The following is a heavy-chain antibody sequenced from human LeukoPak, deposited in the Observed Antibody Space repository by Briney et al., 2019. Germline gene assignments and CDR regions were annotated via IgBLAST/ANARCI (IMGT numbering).Heavy chain of an antibody. V-gene: IGHV4-59*01. J-gene: IGHJ6*02. Sequence: PSETLSLTWTVSGGSISSYYWSWIRQPPGKGLEWIGYIYYSGSTNYNPSLKSRVTISVDPSKNQFSLKLSSVTAADTAVYYCASGGVGRGYSYGYDYYYGMDVWGQGTTVTVSS. CDR2: IYYSGST. CDR3: ASGGVGRGYSYGYDYYYGMDV. CDR1: GGSISSYY. D-gene: IGHD5-18*01.